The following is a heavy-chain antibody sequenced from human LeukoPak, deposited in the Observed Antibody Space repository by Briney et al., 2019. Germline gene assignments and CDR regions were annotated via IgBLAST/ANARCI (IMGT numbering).Heavy chain of an antibody. D-gene: IGHD6-13*01. CDR3: ARLAPPDSSSWYLYHYYGTDV. CDR2: INNDGSST. Sequence: GGSLRLSCAASGFTISTYLMHWVRQAPGKGLVWVSRINNDGSSTSYADSVKGRFTISRDNAKNTLFLQMNSLRAEDTAVYYCARLAPPDSSSWYLYHYYGTDVWGLGTTVTVSS. V-gene: IGHV3-74*01. CDR1: GFTISTYL. J-gene: IGHJ6*02.